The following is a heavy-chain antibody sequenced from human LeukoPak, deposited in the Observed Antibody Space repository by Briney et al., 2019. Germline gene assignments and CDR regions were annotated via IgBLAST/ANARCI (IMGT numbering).Heavy chain of an antibody. J-gene: IGHJ4*02. Sequence: KSSETLSLTCAVYGGSFSGYYWSWIRQPPGKGLEWIGEINHSGSTNYNPSLKSRVTISVDTSKNQFSLKLSSVTAADTAVYYCARGRGYSYGYIPSRFDYWGQGTLVTVSS. CDR1: GGSFSGYY. V-gene: IGHV4-34*01. D-gene: IGHD5-18*01. CDR3: ARGRGYSYGYIPSRFDY. CDR2: INHSGST.